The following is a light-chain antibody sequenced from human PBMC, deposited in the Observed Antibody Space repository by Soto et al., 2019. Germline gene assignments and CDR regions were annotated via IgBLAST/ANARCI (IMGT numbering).Light chain of an antibody. Sequence: QSVLTQPASVSGSPGQSITISCTGTSSDVGSYNLVSWYQQHPGKAPKLMIYEGSKRPSGVSNRFSGSKSGNTASLTISGLHAEYEADYYCCSYAGSSTLVFGGRTKLTVL. CDR1: SSDVGSYNL. CDR3: CSYAGSSTLV. V-gene: IGLV2-23*01. CDR2: EGS. J-gene: IGLJ2*01.